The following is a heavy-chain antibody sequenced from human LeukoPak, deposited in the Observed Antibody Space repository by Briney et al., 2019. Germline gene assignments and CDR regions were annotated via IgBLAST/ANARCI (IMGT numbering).Heavy chain of an antibody. J-gene: IGHJ4*02. CDR2: ISYDGSNK. Sequence: PGGSLRLSCAASGFTFSSYAMHWVRQAPGKGLESVAVISYDGSNKYYADSVKGRFTISRDNSKNTLYLQMNSLRAEDTAVYYCARSWGRDGYNYAVTDYWGQGTLVTVSS. CDR1: GFTFSSYA. D-gene: IGHD5-24*01. V-gene: IGHV3-30*04. CDR3: ARSWGRDGYNYAVTDY.